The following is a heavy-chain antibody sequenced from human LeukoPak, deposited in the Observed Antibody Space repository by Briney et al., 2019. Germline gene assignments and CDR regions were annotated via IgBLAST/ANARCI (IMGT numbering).Heavy chain of an antibody. CDR1: GGSISSYY. V-gene: IGHV4-59*01. Sequence: KPSETLSLTCTVSGGSISSYYWSWIRQPPGEGLGWIGYIYYSGNTNYNPSLESRVTISVATSKNQFSLKLSSVTAADTAVYYCARHYCSGDNCYYFDYWGQGALVTVSS. CDR3: ARHYCSGDNCYYFDY. CDR2: IYYSGNT. J-gene: IGHJ4*02. D-gene: IGHD2-15*01.